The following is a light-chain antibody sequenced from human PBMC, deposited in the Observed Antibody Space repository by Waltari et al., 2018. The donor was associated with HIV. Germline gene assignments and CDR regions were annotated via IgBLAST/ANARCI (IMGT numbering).Light chain of an antibody. CDR3: QHYGSSPQT. CDR2: GAS. Sequence: EIVLTQSPGTLSLSPGERATLSCRASESVSSSYLAWYQQKPGQAPRLLIYGASSRATGIPDRFSGSGSGTDFTLTISRLDPEDFAVYYCQHYGSSPQTFGQGTKLEIK. J-gene: IGKJ2*01. CDR1: ESVSSSY. V-gene: IGKV3-20*01.